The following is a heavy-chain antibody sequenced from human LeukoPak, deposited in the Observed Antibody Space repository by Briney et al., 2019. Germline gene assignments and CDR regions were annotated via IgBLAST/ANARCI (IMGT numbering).Heavy chain of an antibody. D-gene: IGHD3-10*01. CDR3: ARDTPDTYGSGSHNYYYYYMDV. Sequence: PSETLSLTCTVSGNSISSGDNYWSWIRQPAGKGLEWIGRIYTSGSTNYNPSLKSRVTISGDTSKNQFSLKLSSVTAADTAVYYCARDTPDTYGSGSHNYYYYYMDVWGKGTTVTISS. CDR1: GNSISSGDNY. V-gene: IGHV4-61*02. CDR2: IYTSGST. J-gene: IGHJ6*03.